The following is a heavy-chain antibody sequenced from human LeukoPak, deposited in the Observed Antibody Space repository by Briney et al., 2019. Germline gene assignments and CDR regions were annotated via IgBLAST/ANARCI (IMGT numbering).Heavy chain of an antibody. V-gene: IGHV3-30*02. CDR3: AKGLWQWLGRGIDY. J-gene: IGHJ4*02. D-gene: IGHD6-19*01. Sequence: GRSLRLSCAASGFTFSSYGMHWVRQAPGKGLEWVAFIRYDGSNKYYADSVKGRFTISRDNSKNTLYLQMDSLRAEDTAVYYCAKGLWQWLGRGIDYWGQGTLVTVSS. CDR1: GFTFSSYG. CDR2: IRYDGSNK.